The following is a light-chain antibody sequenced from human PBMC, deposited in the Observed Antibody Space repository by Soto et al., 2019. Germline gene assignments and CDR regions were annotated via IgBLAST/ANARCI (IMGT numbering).Light chain of an antibody. CDR1: QSVSSNY. CDR3: QQYGELPWT. CDR2: GAS. J-gene: IGKJ1*01. V-gene: IGKV3-20*01. Sequence: ALTQSPGTLSSSPGESATLSCRASQSVSSNYLAWYQQKPGQAPRLLIYGASSRATGIPDRFSGSGSGTDFTLTIDRLESEDFAVYFCQQYGELPWTFGQGNKVDIK.